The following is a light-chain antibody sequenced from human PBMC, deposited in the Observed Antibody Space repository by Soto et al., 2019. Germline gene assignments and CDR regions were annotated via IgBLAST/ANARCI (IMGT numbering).Light chain of an antibody. J-gene: IGKJ4*01. CDR1: RSVSSY. Sequence: IVLTQSPATLSLSPGERATLSCRASRSVSSYLAWYQQKPGQAPRLLIYDTSKRDTGIPARFSGSGSGTDFTLTISNLQAEDVAVYYCQQYYSVPLTFGGGTMVEIK. V-gene: IGKV3-11*01. CDR3: QQYYSVPLT. CDR2: DTS.